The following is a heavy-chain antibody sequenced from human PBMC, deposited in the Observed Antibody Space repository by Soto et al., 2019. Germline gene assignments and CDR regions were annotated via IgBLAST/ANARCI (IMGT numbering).Heavy chain of an antibody. CDR3: ARAYGDYVFDY. CDR2: IYYSGST. D-gene: IGHD4-17*01. V-gene: IGHV4-59*01. Sequence: PSETLSLTCTVSGGSISSYYWSWIRQPPGKGLEWIGYIYYSGSTNYNPSLKSRVTISVDTSKNQFSLKLSSVTAADTAVYYCARAYGDYVFDYWGQGTPVTVSS. J-gene: IGHJ4*02. CDR1: GGSISSYY.